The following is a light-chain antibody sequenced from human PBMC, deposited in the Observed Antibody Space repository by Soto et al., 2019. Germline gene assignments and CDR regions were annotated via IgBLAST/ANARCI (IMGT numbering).Light chain of an antibody. V-gene: IGLV1-44*01. CDR1: SVDIGSNT. J-gene: IGLJ1*01. Sequence: QSVLTQPPSASGTPGQRVTISCSGSSVDIGSNTVNWYQQLPGTAPKLLIYNNNQRPSGVPDRFSGSKSGTSASLAISGLQSEDEADYYCAAWDDSLNGLVFGTGTKLTDL. CDR2: NNN. CDR3: AAWDDSLNGLV.